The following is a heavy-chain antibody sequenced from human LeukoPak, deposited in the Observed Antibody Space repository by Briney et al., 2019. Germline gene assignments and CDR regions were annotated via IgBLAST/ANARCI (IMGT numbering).Heavy chain of an antibody. V-gene: IGHV4-39*07. CDR2: IYYSGST. Sequence: SETLSLTCTVSGGSISSSSYYWGWIRQPPGKGLEWIGSIYYSGSTYYNPSLKSRVTISVDTSKNQFSLKLSSVTAADTALYYCVRDRGYCSGGSCYYYMDVWGKGTTVTISS. J-gene: IGHJ6*03. CDR1: GGSISSSSYY. D-gene: IGHD2-15*01. CDR3: VRDRGYCSGGSCYYYMDV.